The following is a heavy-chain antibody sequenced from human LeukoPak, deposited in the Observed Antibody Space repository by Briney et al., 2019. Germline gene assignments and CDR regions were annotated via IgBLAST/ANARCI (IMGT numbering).Heavy chain of an antibody. Sequence: GASVKVSCKASGGTFSSYAISWVRQAPGQGLEWMGRIIPILGIANYAQKFQGRVTITADKSTSTAYMELRSLRSDDTAVYYCARDSIFGVVNNPFDYWGQGTLVTVSS. CDR2: IIPILGIA. CDR1: GGTFSSYA. J-gene: IGHJ4*02. CDR3: ARDSIFGVVNNPFDY. D-gene: IGHD3-3*01. V-gene: IGHV1-69*04.